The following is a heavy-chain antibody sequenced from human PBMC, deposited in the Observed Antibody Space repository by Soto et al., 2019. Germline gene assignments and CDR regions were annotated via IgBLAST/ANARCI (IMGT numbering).Heavy chain of an antibody. CDR3: ARYCSSTSCDHYFDY. D-gene: IGHD2-2*01. CDR2: ISPYNGDT. Sequence: GASVKVSCTASGYSFTNYDISWVRQAPGQGLEWMGWISPYNGDTNYAQKLQGRVTMTTDTSTSTAYMELRSLRSDDTAVYYCARYCSSTSCDHYFDYWGQGTLVTVSS. CDR1: GYSFTNYD. V-gene: IGHV1-18*01. J-gene: IGHJ4*02.